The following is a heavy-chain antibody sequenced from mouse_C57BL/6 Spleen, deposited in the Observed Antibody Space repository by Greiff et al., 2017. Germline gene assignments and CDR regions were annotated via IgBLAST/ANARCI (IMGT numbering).Heavy chain of an antibody. V-gene: IGHV2-2*01. CDR3: ARKRELVGYAMDY. Sequence: VKLVESGPGLVQPSQSLSITCTVSGFSLTSYGVHWVRQSPGKGLEWLGVIWSGGSTDYNAAFISRLSISKDNSKSQVFFKMNSLQADDTAIYYCARKRELVGYAMDYWGQGTSVTVSS. CDR1: GFSLTSYG. J-gene: IGHJ4*01. D-gene: IGHD1-1*02. CDR2: IWSGGST.